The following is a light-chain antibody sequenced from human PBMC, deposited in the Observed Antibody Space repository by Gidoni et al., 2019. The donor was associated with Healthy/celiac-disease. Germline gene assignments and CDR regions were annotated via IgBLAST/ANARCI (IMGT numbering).Light chain of an antibody. Sequence: IHLTQSPSSLSASVGERVTITCLASQGISSYLNWYQQKPGKAPKLLIYAASSLESGVPSRFSGSGSGTDFTLTISSLQPEDFATYYCQQSDSTPRTFGQGTKLEIK. CDR1: QGISSY. CDR2: AAS. V-gene: IGKV1-39*01. J-gene: IGKJ2*01. CDR3: QQSDSTPRT.